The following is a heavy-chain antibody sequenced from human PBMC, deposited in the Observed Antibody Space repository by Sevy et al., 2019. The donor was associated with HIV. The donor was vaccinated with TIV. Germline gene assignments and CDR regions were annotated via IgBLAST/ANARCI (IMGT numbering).Heavy chain of an antibody. CDR2: ISYDGTKE. V-gene: IGHV3-30*18. CDR3: AKVATMTATWLDP. Sequence: GESLKISCAASGFTFNTYAMHWVRQAPGKGLEWVAIISYDGTKEYYADSVKGRFTISRDNSRNTLYLQMNYLRVEDTAVYFCAKVATMTATWLDPWGQGTLVTVSS. J-gene: IGHJ5*02. CDR1: GFTFNTYA. D-gene: IGHD2-15*01.